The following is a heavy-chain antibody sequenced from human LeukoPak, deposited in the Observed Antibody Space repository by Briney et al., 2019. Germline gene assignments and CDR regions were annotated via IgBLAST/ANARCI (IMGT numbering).Heavy chain of an antibody. V-gene: IGHV1-8*01. Sequence: GASVKVSCKASGYTFTSYDINWVRPATGQGLEWMGWMNPNSGNTDYAQKFQGRVTMTRNTSISTAYMELSSLRSEDTAVYYCARGGSPIYYYYIDVWGKGTTVTISS. J-gene: IGHJ6*03. CDR1: GYTFTSYD. D-gene: IGHD2-2*01. CDR3: ARGGSPIYYYYIDV. CDR2: MNPNSGNT.